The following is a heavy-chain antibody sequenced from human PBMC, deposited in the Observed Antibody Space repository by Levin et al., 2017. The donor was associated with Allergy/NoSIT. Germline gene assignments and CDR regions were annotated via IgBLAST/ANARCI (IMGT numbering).Heavy chain of an antibody. CDR3: ARHTSYSSTYFRPNALDI. J-gene: IGHJ3*02. V-gene: IGHV4-39*01. Sequence: GSLRLSCTVSGGSIRSTSDSWAWIRQPPGKGLEWIGSIYDSRNTYYNSSLKSRVTISVDTSKNQFSLKLSSVTAADTAVYYCARHTSYSSTYFRPNALDIWGQGTMVTVSS. CDR1: GGSIRSTSDS. D-gene: IGHD6-6*01. CDR2: IYDSRNT.